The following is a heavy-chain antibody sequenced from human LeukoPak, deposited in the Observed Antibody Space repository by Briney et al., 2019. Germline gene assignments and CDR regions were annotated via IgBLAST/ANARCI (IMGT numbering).Heavy chain of an antibody. CDR2: VSGSGDKI. V-gene: IGHV3-23*01. Sequence: GGSLRLSCAASGFPFSSYAMSWVRQAPGKGLEWVSSVSGSGDKIYYADSVKGRFTISRDNSKNTLYLQLNSLRAEDTAVYYCAKPIFRQMAAAGEFDYCGQGTLVTVSS. CDR1: GFPFSSYA. D-gene: IGHD6-13*01. J-gene: IGHJ4*02. CDR3: AKPIFRQMAAAGEFDY.